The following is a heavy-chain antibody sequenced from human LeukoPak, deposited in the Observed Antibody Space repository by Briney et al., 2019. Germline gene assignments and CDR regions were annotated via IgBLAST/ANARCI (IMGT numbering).Heavy chain of an antibody. CDR2: MYYGGST. Sequence: PSETLSLTCTVSGGSTSSSSYYWGWIRQPPGKGLEWIGSMYYGGSTYYNPSLKSRVTISVDTSKNQFSLKLSSVTAADTAVYYCARHSIVGATYYYMDVWGKGTTVTASS. CDR3: ARHSIVGATYYYMDV. J-gene: IGHJ6*03. CDR1: GGSTSSSSYY. V-gene: IGHV4-39*01. D-gene: IGHD1-26*01.